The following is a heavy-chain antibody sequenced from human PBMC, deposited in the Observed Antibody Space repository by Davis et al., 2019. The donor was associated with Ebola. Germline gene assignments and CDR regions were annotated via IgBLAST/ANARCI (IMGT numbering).Heavy chain of an antibody. CDR3: ARVLSSSGWYDY. D-gene: IGHD6-19*01. CDR2: ISSNGGST. V-gene: IGHV3-64*01. CDR1: GSTFSSYA. Sequence: GESLKISCAASGSTFSSYAMHWVRQAPGKGLEYVSAISSNGGSTYYANSVKGRFTISRDNSKNTLYLQMGSLRAKDMAVYYCARVLSSSGWYDYWGQGTLVTVSS. J-gene: IGHJ4*02.